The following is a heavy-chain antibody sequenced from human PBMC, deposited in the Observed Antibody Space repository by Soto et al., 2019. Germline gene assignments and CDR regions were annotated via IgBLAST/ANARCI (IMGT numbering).Heavy chain of an antibody. V-gene: IGHV3-72*01. CDR3: ATPTPTTDY. J-gene: IGHJ4*02. Sequence: PGGSLRLSCAASGFTFSDHYMDWVRQAPGKGLEWVGRIKNKANKYTTEYAASVKGRFTISRDDSNNSLYLQMNSLKAEDTAVYYCATPTPTTDYWGQGTLVTVSS. CDR2: IKNKANKYTT. CDR1: GFTFSDHY. D-gene: IGHD4-17*01.